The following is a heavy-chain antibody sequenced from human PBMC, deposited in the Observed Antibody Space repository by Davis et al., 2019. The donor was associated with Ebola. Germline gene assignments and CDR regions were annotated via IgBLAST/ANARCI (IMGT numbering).Heavy chain of an antibody. V-gene: IGHV4-34*01. Sequence: SETLSLTCAVYGGSFSGYYWSWIRQPPGKGLEWIGEINHSGSTNYNPSLKSLVTISVDTSKNQFSLKLSSVTAADTAVYYCARGYSGWFDPWGQRTLVTVSS. CDR3: ARGYSGWFDP. D-gene: IGHD2-21*01. CDR1: GGSFSGYY. CDR2: INHSGST. J-gene: IGHJ5*02.